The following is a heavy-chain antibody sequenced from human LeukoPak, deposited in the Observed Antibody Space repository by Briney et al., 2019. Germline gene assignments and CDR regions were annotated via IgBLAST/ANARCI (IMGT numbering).Heavy chain of an antibody. D-gene: IGHD2-2*01. J-gene: IGHJ3*02. CDR1: GFTFSSYA. CDR2: LSGSDTNT. CDR3: AKRYCSSTNCYTGHAFDI. V-gene: IGHV3-23*01. Sequence: GGSLRLSCAASGFTFSSYAMSWARQAPGKGLEWVSALSGSDTNTYYADSVKGRFTISRDNSKNTLYLQMSSLRAEDTAVYYCAKRYCSSTNCYTGHAFDIWGQGTMVTVSS.